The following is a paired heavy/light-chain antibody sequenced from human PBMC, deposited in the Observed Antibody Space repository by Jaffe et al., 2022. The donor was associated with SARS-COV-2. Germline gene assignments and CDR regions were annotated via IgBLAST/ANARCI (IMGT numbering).Heavy chain of an antibody. Sequence: QVELVESGGGVVQPGRSLRLSCAASGFTFNIYDMHWVRQAPGKGLEWVAVISNDGSNKNFADSVKGRFTISRDNSKNTVYLQMNSLRAEDTALYYCAKSYTGSYDAFDYWGQGTLVTVSS. CDR2: ISNDGSNK. D-gene: IGHD1-26*01. J-gene: IGHJ4*02. V-gene: IGHV3-30*18. CDR3: AKSYTGSYDAFDY. CDR1: GFTFNIYD.
Light chain of an antibody. CDR2: WAS. CDR3: QQYFSGLSYT. J-gene: IGKJ2*01. V-gene: IGKV4-1*01. CDR1: QSVLYSSNNKNY. Sequence: DIVMTQSPDSLAVSLGERATINCKSSQSVLYSSNNKNYLAWYQQRPGQSPKLLIYWASLRKSGVPDRFSGSGSGTDFTLTISSLQAEDVAVYYCQQYFSGLSYTFGQGTKLEI.